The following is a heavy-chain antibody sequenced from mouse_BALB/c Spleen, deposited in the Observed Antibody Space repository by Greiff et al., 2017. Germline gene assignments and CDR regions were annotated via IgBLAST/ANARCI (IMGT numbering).Heavy chain of an antibody. J-gene: IGHJ2*01. V-gene: IGHV5-12-1*01. CDR1: GFTFSSYA. CDR3: ASKFTLDY. Sequence: EVKLVESGGGLVKPGGSLKLSCAASGFTFSSYAMSWVRQSPEKRLEWVAYISSGGGSTYYPDTVKGRFTISRDNAKNTLYLQMSSLKSEDTAMYYCASKFTLDYWGQGTTLTVSS. CDR2: ISSGGGST.